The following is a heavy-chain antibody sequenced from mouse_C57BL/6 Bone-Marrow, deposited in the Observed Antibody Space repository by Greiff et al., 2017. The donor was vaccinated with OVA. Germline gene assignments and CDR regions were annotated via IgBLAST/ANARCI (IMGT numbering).Heavy chain of an antibody. CDR3: ASDDGCSFEY. Sequence: VQLQQSGAEVVRPGASVKLSCKASGYTFTDHYINWVKQRPGQGLEWIARIYPGSGNTYYNEKFKGKATLTADTSSNTAYMQLSSLTSEDSAVCFGASDDGCSFEYWGQGTTLTVSS. V-gene: IGHV1-76*01. CDR2: IYPGSGNT. J-gene: IGHJ2*01. D-gene: IGHD2-3*01. CDR1: GYTFTDHY.